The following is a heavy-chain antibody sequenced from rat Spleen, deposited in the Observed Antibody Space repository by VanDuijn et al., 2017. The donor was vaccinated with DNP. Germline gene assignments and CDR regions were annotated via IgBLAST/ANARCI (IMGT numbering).Heavy chain of an antibody. V-gene: IGHV5-7*01. CDR2: IHSDGSST. CDR3: TTDAAY. J-gene: IGHJ3*01. CDR1: GFTFSDYN. Sequence: EVQLVESGGALVQPGRSLKLSCAASGFTFSDYNMAWVRQAPKKGLEWVTTIHSDGSSTYYRDSVKGRFTISRDNAESSLYLQMDSLRSEDTATYYCTTDAAYWGQGTLVTVSS.